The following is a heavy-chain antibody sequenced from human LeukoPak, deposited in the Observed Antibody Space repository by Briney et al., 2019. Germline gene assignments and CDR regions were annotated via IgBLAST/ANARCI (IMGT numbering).Heavy chain of an antibody. CDR1: GFTFSSYG. V-gene: IGHV3-33*01. Sequence: PGRSLRLSCVASGFTFSSYGMYWVRQAPGKGLEWVAVIWYDGSNKYYADSVKGRFTISRDNSKNTLYLQMNSLRAEDTAVYYCARVLRSGGTCLDAFDIWGQGTMVTVSS. CDR3: ARVLRSGGTCLDAFDI. J-gene: IGHJ3*02. CDR2: IWYDGSNK. D-gene: IGHD2-15*01.